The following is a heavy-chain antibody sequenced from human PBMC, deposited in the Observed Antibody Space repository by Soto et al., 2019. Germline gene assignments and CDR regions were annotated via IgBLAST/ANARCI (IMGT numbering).Heavy chain of an antibody. CDR3: ARWVGASNWFDP. Sequence: QVQLVQSGAEVKEPGASVQVSCKTSGYTFTGYHIHWVRQAPGQGLEWLGWINTNTGDTNYAQKFQGLVTMTRDTSINTAYVQLSRLTSDDTAVYYCARWVGASNWFDPCGQGTLVTVSS. D-gene: IGHD1-26*01. CDR2: INTNTGDT. V-gene: IGHV1-2*04. CDR1: GYTFTGYH. J-gene: IGHJ5*02.